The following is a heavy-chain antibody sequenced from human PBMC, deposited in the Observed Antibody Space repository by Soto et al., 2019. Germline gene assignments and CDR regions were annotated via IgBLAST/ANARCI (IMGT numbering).Heavy chain of an antibody. J-gene: IGHJ4*02. CDR3: ERVPSSGWPYFFDY. CDR1: GFTFSTYS. Sequence: RGSLRLSCAASGFTFSTYSMNWVRQTPGKGLEWVSYISSGSRNIYYADSVKGRFTISRDSAKNSLYLQMNSLRAEDTVMYYSERVPSSGWPYFFDYWGWGTLFTFSS. V-gene: IGHV3-48*01. D-gene: IGHD6-19*01. CDR2: ISSGSRNI.